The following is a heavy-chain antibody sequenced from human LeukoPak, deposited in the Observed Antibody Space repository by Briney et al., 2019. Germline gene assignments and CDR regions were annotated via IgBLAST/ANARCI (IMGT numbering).Heavy chain of an antibody. D-gene: IGHD3-22*01. V-gene: IGHV3-23*01. CDR1: GFIFSSYA. CDR2: ISGSGGST. J-gene: IGHJ4*02. Sequence: PGGSLRLSCAASGFIFSSYAMSWVRQAPGKGLEWVSAISGSGGSTYYADSVKGRFPISRDNSKNTLYLQMNGLRAEDTAVYYCARDYYDTRTFDYWGQGTLVTVSS. CDR3: ARDYYDTRTFDY.